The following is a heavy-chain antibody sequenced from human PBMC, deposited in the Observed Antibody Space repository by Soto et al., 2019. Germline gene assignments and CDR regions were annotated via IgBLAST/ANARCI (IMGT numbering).Heavy chain of an antibody. CDR1: GFTFSIYS. CDR3: ARDGSSDYGDARGYYYYYYGMDV. Sequence: GGSLRLSCAASGFTFSIYSMNWVRQAPGKGLEWVSSISSSSSYIYYADSVKGRFTISRDNAKNSLYLQMNSLRAEDTAVYYCARDGSSDYGDARGYYYYYYGMDVWGQGTTVTVSS. D-gene: IGHD4-17*01. J-gene: IGHJ6*02. CDR2: ISSSSSYI. V-gene: IGHV3-21*01.